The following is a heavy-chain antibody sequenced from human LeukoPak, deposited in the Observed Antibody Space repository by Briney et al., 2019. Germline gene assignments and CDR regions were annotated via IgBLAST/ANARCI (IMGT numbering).Heavy chain of an antibody. CDR2: IYYSGST. CDR3: ARDSGWGVDY. J-gene: IGHJ4*02. Sequence: SETLSLTCTVSGGSISSYYWSWIRQPPGKGLEWVGYIYYSGSTNYNPSLKSRVTISVDTSKNQFSLKLSSVTAADTAVYYCARDSGWGVDYWGQGTLVTVSS. D-gene: IGHD3-16*01. V-gene: IGHV4-59*01. CDR1: GGSISSYY.